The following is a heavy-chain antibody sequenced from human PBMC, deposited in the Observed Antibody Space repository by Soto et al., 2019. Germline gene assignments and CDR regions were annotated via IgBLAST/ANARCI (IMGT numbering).Heavy chain of an antibody. CDR2: ISYDGSNK. J-gene: IGHJ4*02. Sequence: GGSLRLSCAASGFTFSSYGMHWVRQAPGKGLEWVAVISYDGSNKYYADSVKGRFTISRDNSKNTLYLQMNSLRAEDTAVYYCAKERGYSSSSFDYWGQGTLVTVSS. V-gene: IGHV3-30*18. CDR3: AKERGYSSSSFDY. CDR1: GFTFSSYG. D-gene: IGHD6-6*01.